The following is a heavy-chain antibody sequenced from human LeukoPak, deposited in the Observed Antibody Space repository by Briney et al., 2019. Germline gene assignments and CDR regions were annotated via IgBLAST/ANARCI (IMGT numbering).Heavy chain of an antibody. J-gene: IGHJ6*02. CDR1: GYTFTSYY. V-gene: IGHV1-24*01. Sequence: GASVKVSCKASGYTFTSYYMHWVRQAPGKGLEWMGGFDPEDGETIYAQKFQGRVTMTEDTSTDTAYMELSSLRSEDTAVYYCATGGRPGGMSYYYGMDVWGQGTTVTVSS. D-gene: IGHD4-23*01. CDR2: FDPEDGET. CDR3: ATGGRPGGMSYYYGMDV.